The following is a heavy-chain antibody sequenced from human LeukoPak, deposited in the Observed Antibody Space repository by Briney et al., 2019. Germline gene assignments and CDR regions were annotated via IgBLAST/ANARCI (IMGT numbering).Heavy chain of an antibody. CDR2: INPSGGST. CDR3: ARDGRVRYDFWSGYYRDEVWFDP. Sequence: ASVKVSCKASGYTFTSYYMHWVRQAPGQGLEWMGIINPSGGSTSYAQKFQGRVTMTRDTSTSTVYMELSSLRSEDTAVYYCARDGRVRYDFWSGYYRDEVWFDPWGQGTLVTVSS. V-gene: IGHV1-46*03. J-gene: IGHJ5*02. CDR1: GYTFTSYY. D-gene: IGHD3-3*01.